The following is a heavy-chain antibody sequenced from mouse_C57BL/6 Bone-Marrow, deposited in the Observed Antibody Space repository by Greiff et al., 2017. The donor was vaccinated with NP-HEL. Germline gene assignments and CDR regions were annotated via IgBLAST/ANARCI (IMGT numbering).Heavy chain of an antibody. CDR3: AIYYDYQYYFDY. V-gene: IGHV1-72*01. CDR1: GYTFTSYW. Sequence: SGAELVKPGASVKPSCKASGYTFTSYWMHWVKQRPGRGLEWIGRIDPNSGGTKYNEKFKSKATLTVDEPSSTAYMQLSSLTSEDSAVYYCAIYYDYQYYFDYWGQGTTLTVSS. D-gene: IGHD2-4*01. J-gene: IGHJ2*01. CDR2: IDPNSGGT.